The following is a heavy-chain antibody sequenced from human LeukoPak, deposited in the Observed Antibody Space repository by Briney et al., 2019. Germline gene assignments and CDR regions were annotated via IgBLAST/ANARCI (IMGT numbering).Heavy chain of an antibody. Sequence: GSSVKVSCKASGGTFSSYAISWVRQAPGQGLEWMGGIIPIFGTANYAQKFQGRVTITADESTSTAYMELSSLRSEDTAVYYCASWYDFWGCYYLPYFDYWGQGTLVTVSS. CDR3: ASWYDFWGCYYLPYFDY. CDR2: IIPIFGTA. CDR1: GGTFSSYA. J-gene: IGHJ4*02. V-gene: IGHV1-69*01. D-gene: IGHD3-3*01.